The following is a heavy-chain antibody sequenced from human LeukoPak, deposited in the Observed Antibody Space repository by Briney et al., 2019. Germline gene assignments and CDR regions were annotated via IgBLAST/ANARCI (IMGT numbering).Heavy chain of an antibody. CDR1: GFTFSSYS. J-gene: IGHJ4*02. Sequence: PGGTLRLSCAASGFTFSSYSMNWVRQAPGKGLEWVSSISSSSSYIYYADSVKGRFTISRDNAKNSLYLQMNSLRAEDTAVYYCARVPAILTGYYLDYWGQGTLVTVSS. V-gene: IGHV3-21*01. CDR2: ISSSSSYI. CDR3: ARVPAILTGYYLDY. D-gene: IGHD3-9*01.